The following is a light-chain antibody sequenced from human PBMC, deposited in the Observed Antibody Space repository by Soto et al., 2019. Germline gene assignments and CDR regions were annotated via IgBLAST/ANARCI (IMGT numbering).Light chain of an antibody. CDR1: SSDVGGYNY. CDR3: SSYTSSSTGYV. V-gene: IGLV2-14*01. Sequence: QSVLTQPASVSGSPGQSITISCTGTSSDVGGYNYVSWYQQHPGRAPKLMIYEVSNRPSGVSNRFSGSKSGNTASLTISGLQAKDEADYYCSSYTSSSTGYVFGTGTKVTVL. CDR2: EVS. J-gene: IGLJ1*01.